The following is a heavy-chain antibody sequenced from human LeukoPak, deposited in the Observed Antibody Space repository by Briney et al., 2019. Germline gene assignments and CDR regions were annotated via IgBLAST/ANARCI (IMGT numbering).Heavy chain of an antibody. V-gene: IGHV4-39*01. CDR3: ARLYEKYYDF. CDR1: GGSISSSSYY. J-gene: IGHJ4*02. Sequence: SQTLSLTCTVSGGSISSSSYYWGWIRQPPGKGLEWIGSIYYSGSTYYNPSLKSRVTISVDTSKNQFSLKLSSVTAADTAVYYCARLYEKYYDFWGQGTLVTVSS. D-gene: IGHD2-2*02. CDR2: IYYSGST.